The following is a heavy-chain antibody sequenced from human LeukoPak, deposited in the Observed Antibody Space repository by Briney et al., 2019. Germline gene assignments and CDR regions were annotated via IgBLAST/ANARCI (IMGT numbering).Heavy chain of an antibody. V-gene: IGHV4-34*01. CDR1: GGSFSGYY. Sequence: PSETLSLTCAVYGGSFSGYYWSWIRQPPGKGLEWIGEINHSGSTNYNPSLKSRVTISVDRSKNQFSLKLSSVTAADTAVYYCARVEDYNWFDPWGQGTLVTVSS. J-gene: IGHJ5*02. CDR2: INHSGST. CDR3: ARVEDYNWFDP. D-gene: IGHD2-15*01.